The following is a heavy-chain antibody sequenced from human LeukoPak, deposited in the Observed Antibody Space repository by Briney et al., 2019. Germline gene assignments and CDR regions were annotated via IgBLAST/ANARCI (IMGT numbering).Heavy chain of an antibody. CDR1: GATFSSYA. CDR3: ARSYVYDSYYFDY. V-gene: IGHV1-69*06. CDR2: IIPIFGTA. J-gene: IGHJ4*02. Sequence: SVKLPCKASGATFSSYAISWVRQAPGQGLEWMGGIIPIFGTANYAQKFQGRVTITADKSTSTAYKELSSLRSEDTAVYYCARSYVYDSYYFDYWGQGTLVTVSS. D-gene: IGHD5/OR15-5a*01.